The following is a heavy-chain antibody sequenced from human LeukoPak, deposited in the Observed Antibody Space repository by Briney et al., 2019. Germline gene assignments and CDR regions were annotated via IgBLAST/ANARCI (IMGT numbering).Heavy chain of an antibody. CDR3: ARDRFDSSRYGTFDY. D-gene: IGHD3-22*01. J-gene: IGHJ4*02. CDR2: IWYHGSHK. V-gene: IGHV3-33*01. Sequence: PGGSLRLSCAASGVTFSSYGMNWVRQAPGKGLEWVAVIWYHGSHKYSADSVKGRFTISRDNSKKTLYLQMDSLRAEDTAVYYCARDRFDSSRYGTFDYWGQGTLVTVSS. CDR1: GVTFSSYG.